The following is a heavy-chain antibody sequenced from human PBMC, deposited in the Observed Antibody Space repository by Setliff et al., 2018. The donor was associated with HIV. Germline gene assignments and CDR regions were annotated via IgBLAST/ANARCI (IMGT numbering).Heavy chain of an antibody. J-gene: IGHJ3*02. CDR1: GFTFNNYW. D-gene: IGHD3-10*01. V-gene: IGHV3-7*05. Sequence: PGGSLRLSCAASGFTFNNYWMTWVRQAPGKGLEWVADIKQDGSEKYYLASVKGRFTISRDIAENSLYLQMNSLRAEDTAVYYCARNDKAVRFAFDIWG. CDR3: ARNDKAVRFAFDI. CDR2: IKQDGSEK.